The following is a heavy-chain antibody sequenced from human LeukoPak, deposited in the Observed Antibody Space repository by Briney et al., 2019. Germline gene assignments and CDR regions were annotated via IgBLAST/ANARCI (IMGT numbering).Heavy chain of an antibody. V-gene: IGHV3-48*02. CDR1: GSTFSSYT. Sequence: PGGSLTLSCAVSGSTFSSYTMNWVRQAPGKGLEWVSFISSSGNTIYYADSVKGRFTISRDNAKSSLYLQMNSLRDGDTAVYYCATGETAVTSYLNYWGQGTLVTVSS. CDR2: ISSSGNTI. J-gene: IGHJ4*02. CDR3: ATGETAVTSYLNY. D-gene: IGHD4-17*01.